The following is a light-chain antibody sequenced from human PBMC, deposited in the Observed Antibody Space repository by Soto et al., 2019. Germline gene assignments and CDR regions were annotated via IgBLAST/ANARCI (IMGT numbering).Light chain of an antibody. V-gene: IGLV2-14*01. Sequence: QSVLTQPASVSGSPGQSITISCTGTSRDVGGYNYVSWYQQPSGKVPKLIIYEVTNRPSGVSNRFSGSKSGNTASLTISGLQPEDEADYYCYSYTSRSTTVFGTGTKLTVL. CDR2: EVT. J-gene: IGLJ1*01. CDR1: SRDVGGYNY. CDR3: YSYTSRSTTV.